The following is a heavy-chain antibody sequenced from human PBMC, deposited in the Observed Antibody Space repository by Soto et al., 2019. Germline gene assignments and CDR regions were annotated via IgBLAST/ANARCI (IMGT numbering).Heavy chain of an antibody. CDR2: IWYDGSKK. J-gene: IGHJ4*02. D-gene: IGHD3-22*01. CDR1: GFIFSSYG. Sequence: QVQLVESGGGVVQPGRSLRLSCAASGFIFSSYGMHWVRQAPGKGLEWVAVIWYDGSKKYYADSVKGPFTISRDNSKNTMYLQMNRLRAEDTAVYYCARDRDYFDTSGYYYYFDYWGQGTLVTVSS. CDR3: ARDRDYFDTSGYYYYFDY. V-gene: IGHV3-33*01.